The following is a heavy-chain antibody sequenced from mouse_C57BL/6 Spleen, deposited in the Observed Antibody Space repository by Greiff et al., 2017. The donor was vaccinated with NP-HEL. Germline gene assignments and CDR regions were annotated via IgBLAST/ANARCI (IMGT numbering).Heavy chain of an antibody. CDR1: GYTFTDHT. CDR3: VGRGLAPGFAY. J-gene: IGHJ3*01. CDR2: IYPRDGST. V-gene: IGHV1-78*01. D-gene: IGHD6-1*01. Sequence: VQLQQSNAELVKPGASVKISCKVSGYTFTDHTIHWMKQRPEQGLEWIGYIYPRDGSTKYNEKFKGKATLTADKSSSTAYMQLNSLTSEDSAVYFCVGRGLAPGFAYWGQGTLVTVSA.